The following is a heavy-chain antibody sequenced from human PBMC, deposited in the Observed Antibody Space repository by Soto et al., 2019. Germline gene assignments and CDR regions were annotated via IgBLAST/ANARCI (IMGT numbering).Heavy chain of an antibody. V-gene: IGHV3-23*01. D-gene: IGHD5-18*01. Sequence: PGGSLRLSCAASKFSFNNYWMHWVRQVPGKGPVWVSAISGSGGSTDYADSVKGRFTISRDNSKNTLYLQMNSLRAEDTAVYYCAGPGYSSQDYWGQGALVTVSS. J-gene: IGHJ4*02. CDR1: KFSFNNYW. CDR3: AGPGYSSQDY. CDR2: ISGSGGST.